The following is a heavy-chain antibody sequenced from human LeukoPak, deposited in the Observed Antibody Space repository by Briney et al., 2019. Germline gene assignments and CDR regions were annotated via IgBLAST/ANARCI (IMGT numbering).Heavy chain of an antibody. CDR1: GGSISSCY. Sequence: PSETLSLTCTVSGGSISSCYWSWIRQPPGKGLEWIGYIYYTGSTNYNPSLKSRVTISLDTSKNQFSLKLSSMTDADTAVYYCARQRVNKWNNLWSFDYWGQGTLVTVSS. CDR2: IYYTGST. J-gene: IGHJ4*02. V-gene: IGHV4-59*08. CDR3: ARQRVNKWNNLWSFDY. D-gene: IGHD1/OR15-1a*01.